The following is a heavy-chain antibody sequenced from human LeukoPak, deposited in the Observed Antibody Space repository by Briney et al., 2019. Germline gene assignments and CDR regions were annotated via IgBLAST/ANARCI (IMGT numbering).Heavy chain of an antibody. CDR3: VRDGAFGVVTT. D-gene: IGHD3-3*01. CDR1: GGSISSGGYS. J-gene: IGHJ5*02. V-gene: IGHV4-30-2*01. CDR2: IYHSGST. Sequence: SQTLSLTCAVSGGSISSGGYSWSWIRQPPGKGLEWIGYIYHSGSTHYNPSLKSRVTISVDRSKNQFSLKLSSVTAADTAVYYCVRDGAFGVVTTWGQGTLVTVSS.